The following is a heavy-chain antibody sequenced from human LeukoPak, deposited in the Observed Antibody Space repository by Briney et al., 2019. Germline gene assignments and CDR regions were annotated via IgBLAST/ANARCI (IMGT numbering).Heavy chain of an antibody. V-gene: IGHV3-23*01. Sequence: PGGSLRLSCAASGFTFSSYAMSWVRQAPGKGLEWVSAISGSGGSTYYADSVKGRFTISRDNSKNTLYLQMNSLRAEDTAVYYCAKDRGIKIFGVVTRFDYWGQGTLVTVSS. D-gene: IGHD3-3*01. J-gene: IGHJ4*02. CDR3: AKDRGIKIFGVVTRFDY. CDR1: GFTFSSYA. CDR2: ISGSGGST.